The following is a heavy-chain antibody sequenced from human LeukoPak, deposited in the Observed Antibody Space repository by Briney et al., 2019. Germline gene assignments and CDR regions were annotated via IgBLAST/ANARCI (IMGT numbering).Heavy chain of an antibody. CDR2: IKYDASST. Sequence: GGSLRLSCADSGFTFSSHWMHWVRQAPGKGLVWVSRIKYDASSTSYADSVKGRFTISRDNAKNTLYLQVNSLRAEDTAVYYCARGATYAYDQDYWGQGTLVTVSS. J-gene: IGHJ4*02. V-gene: IGHV3-74*01. CDR1: GFTFSSHW. CDR3: ARGATYAYDQDY. D-gene: IGHD1-26*01.